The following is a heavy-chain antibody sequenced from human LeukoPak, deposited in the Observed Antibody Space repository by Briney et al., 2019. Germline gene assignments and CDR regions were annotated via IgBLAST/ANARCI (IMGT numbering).Heavy chain of an antibody. CDR1: GGSISSGDYY. V-gene: IGHV4-30-4*01. Sequence: SQTLSLTCTVSGGSISSGDYYWSWIRQPPGKGLEWIGYIYYSGSTYYNPSLKSRVTISVDTSKNQFSLKLSSVTAADTAVYYCARLFTPGYYYGMDVWGQGTTVTVSS. CDR3: ARLFTPGYYYGMDV. J-gene: IGHJ6*02. CDR2: IYYSGST. D-gene: IGHD2-8*02.